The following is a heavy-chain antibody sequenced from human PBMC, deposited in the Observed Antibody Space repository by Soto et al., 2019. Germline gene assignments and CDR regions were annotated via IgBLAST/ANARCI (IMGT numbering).Heavy chain of an antibody. J-gene: IGHJ4*02. CDR1: GFTFSDYY. CDR2: ISSSGSTI. V-gene: IGHV3-11*01. D-gene: IGHD3-16*01. CDR3: ARVEGLIFGGVFDSPFDY. Sequence: PGGSLRLSCAASGFTFSDYYMSWIRQAPGKGLEWVSYISSSGSTIYYADSVKGRFTISRDNAKNSLYLQMNSLRAEDTAVYYCARVEGLIFGGVFDSPFDYWGQGTLVTVSS.